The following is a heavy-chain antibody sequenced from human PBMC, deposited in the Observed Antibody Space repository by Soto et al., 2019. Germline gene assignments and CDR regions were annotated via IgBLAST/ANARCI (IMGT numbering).Heavy chain of an antibody. CDR2: ITNTGGDT. CDR3: ASAKAVVVAPLDI. Sequence: PGGSLRLSCAASEFTFSSYAMNWVRQAPGKGLEWVSTITNTGGDTLYADSVKGRFTISRDNSKNTLYLQVDSLTGADTAVYFCASAKAVVVAPLDIWGQGTMVTVSS. CDR1: EFTFSSYA. D-gene: IGHD2-15*01. V-gene: IGHV3-23*01. J-gene: IGHJ3*02.